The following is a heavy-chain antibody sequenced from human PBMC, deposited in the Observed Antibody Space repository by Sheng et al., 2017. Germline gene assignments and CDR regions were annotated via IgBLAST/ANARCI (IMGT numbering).Heavy chain of an antibody. J-gene: IGHJ6*02. V-gene: IGHV4-39*07. D-gene: IGHD3-10*01. CDR3: ARDSYYYGSGSYPSLDYYGMDV. CDR1: GGSISSSSYY. CDR2: IYYSGST. Sequence: QLQLQESGPGLVKPSETLSLTCTVSGGSISSSSYYWGWIRQPPGKGLEWIGSIYYSGSTYYNPSLKSRVTISVDTSKNQFSLKLSSVTAADTAVYYCARDSYYYGSGSYPSLDYYGMDVWGQGTTVTVSS.